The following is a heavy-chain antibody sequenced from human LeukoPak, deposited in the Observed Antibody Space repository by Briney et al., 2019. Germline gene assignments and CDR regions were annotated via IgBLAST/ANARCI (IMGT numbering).Heavy chain of an antibody. CDR1: GFTFINYA. D-gene: IGHD2-2*01. J-gene: IGHJ3*02. CDR2: ICGSAGYT. CDR3: AKDLNTGYQLLWGSVFDI. V-gene: IGHV3-23*01. Sequence: GGYLRLSCVASGFTFINYAVSWVRQAPGKGLEWVSGICGSAGYTYYADFVKGRFTISRDNSKNTLYLQMNSLRAEDTAIYYCAKDLNTGYQLLWGSVFDIWGQGTLVTVSS.